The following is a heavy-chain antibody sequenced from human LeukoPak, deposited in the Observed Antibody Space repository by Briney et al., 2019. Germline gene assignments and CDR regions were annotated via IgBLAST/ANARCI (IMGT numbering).Heavy chain of an antibody. CDR1: VFTFTSSA. CDR2: IVVGSGNT. V-gene: IGHV1-58*01. D-gene: IGHD3-16*02. Sequence: SVKVSCKASVFTFTSSAVQWVRQARGQRLEWIGWIVVGSGNTNYAQKFQERVTITRDMSTSTAYMELSSLRSEDTAVYYCAADGIYDYVWGSYRADYYYGMDVWGKGTTVTVSS. CDR3: AADGIYDYVWGSYRADYYYGMDV. J-gene: IGHJ6*04.